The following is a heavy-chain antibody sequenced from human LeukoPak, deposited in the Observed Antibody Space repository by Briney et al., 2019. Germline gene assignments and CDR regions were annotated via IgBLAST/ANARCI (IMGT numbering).Heavy chain of an antibody. J-gene: IGHJ4*02. CDR2: INHSGST. D-gene: IGHD3-16*02. CDR1: GASISSGPYC. Sequence: PETLSVTCTVSGASISSGPYCWAWIRKPPGKGLEWIGEINHSGSTNYNPSLKSRVTISVDTSKNQFSLKLSSVTAADTAVYYCARGLIGYYFDYWGQGTLVTVSS. V-gene: IGHV4-39*07. CDR3: ARGLIGYYFDY.